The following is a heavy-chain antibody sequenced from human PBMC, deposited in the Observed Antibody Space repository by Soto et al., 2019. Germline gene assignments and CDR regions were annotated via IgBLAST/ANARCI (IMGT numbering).Heavy chain of an antibody. CDR1: GYSISSGYY. CDR2: IYHTGRT. CDR3: ARRAPFMAFDI. Sequence: QVQLQESGPGLVKPSETLSLTCAVSGYSISSGYYWGWIRQSPEKGLEWIGIIYHTGRTSYNSSLRSRVTISVDTPQNQFSLNLSSVTAADTAVYYFARRAPFMAFDIWGQGTTVIVSS. J-gene: IGHJ3*02. V-gene: IGHV4-38-2*01.